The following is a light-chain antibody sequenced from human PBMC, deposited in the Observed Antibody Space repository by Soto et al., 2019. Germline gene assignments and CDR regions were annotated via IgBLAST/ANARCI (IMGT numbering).Light chain of an antibody. V-gene: IGKV1-6*01. J-gene: IGKJ2*03. CDR2: GIS. Sequence: AIQMTQSPSSLSASVGDTVTFTCRASQAIRNDLGWFQQRPGKPPKLLIYGISILQTGVPSRFSGSGSGTDFTLTISGLPPEDFATYYCLHDALFPYSFGQGTRLEI. CDR1: QAIRND. CDR3: LHDALFPYS.